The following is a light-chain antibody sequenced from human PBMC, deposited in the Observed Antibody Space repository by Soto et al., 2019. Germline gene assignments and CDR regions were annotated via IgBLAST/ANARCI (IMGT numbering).Light chain of an antibody. CDR2: AAS. CDR3: QQSYG. CDR1: QSISSY. Sequence: DIQMTQSPSSLSASVGDRVTITCRASQSISSYLNWYQQKPGKAPKLLIYAASSLQSGVPSRFSGSRSGTDFTLTISSLQPEDFATYYCQQSYGFGQGTRLEIK. V-gene: IGKV1-39*01. J-gene: IGKJ5*01.